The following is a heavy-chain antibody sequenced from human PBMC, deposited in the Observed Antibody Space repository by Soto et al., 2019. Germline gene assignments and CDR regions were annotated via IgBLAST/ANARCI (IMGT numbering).Heavy chain of an antibody. CDR3: ARGHVEMATGWFDP. CDR2: IYYSGST. Sequence: PSQTLSLTCTVSGGSISSSSYYWGRIRQPPGKGLEWIGYIYYSGSTNYNPSLKSRVTISVDTSKNQFSLKLSSVTAADTAVYYCARGHVEMATGWFDPLGQGNLVTVS. J-gene: IGHJ5*02. V-gene: IGHV4-61*05. D-gene: IGHD5-12*01. CDR1: GGSISSSSYY.